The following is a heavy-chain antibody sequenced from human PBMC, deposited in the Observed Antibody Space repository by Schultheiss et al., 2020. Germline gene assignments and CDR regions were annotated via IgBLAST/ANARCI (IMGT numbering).Heavy chain of an antibody. V-gene: IGHV4-59*01. CDR2: IYYSGST. J-gene: IGHJ6*02. CDR1: GGSISSYY. D-gene: IGHD2-2*01. Sequence: SETLSLTCTVSGGSISSYYWSWIRQPPGKGLEWIGHIYYSGSTNYNPSLKSRVTVSVDTSKNQFSLKLSSVTAADTAVYYCARAAGSTSRGYYYYYGVDVWGQGTTVTVSS. CDR3: ARAAGSTSRGYYYYYGVDV.